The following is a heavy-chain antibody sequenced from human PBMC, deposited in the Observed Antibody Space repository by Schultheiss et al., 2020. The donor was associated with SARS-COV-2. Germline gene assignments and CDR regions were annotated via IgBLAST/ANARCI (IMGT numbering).Heavy chain of an antibody. CDR1: GGSISSYY. CDR2: IYYSGST. Sequence: SETLSLTCTVSGGSISSYYWSWMRQPPGKGLEWIGNIYYSGSTNYNPSLKSRVTISVDTSKNQFSLKVSSVTAADTVVYYCAKGGKHDWFDPWGQGTLVTVSS. CDR3: AKGGKHDWFDP. J-gene: IGHJ5*02. V-gene: IGHV4-59*01.